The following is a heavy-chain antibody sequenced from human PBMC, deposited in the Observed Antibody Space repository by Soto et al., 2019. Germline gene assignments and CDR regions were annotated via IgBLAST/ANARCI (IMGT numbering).Heavy chain of an antibody. Sequence: VQLQQWGAGLLKPSETLSLTCAVYGGSFSGYCWSWIRQTPGEGREWVGVSCHGGGANYNPSLKSRVSFSMDPSTTQFSMKLNSVMAADTAVYYCAGSSNSWSKYVKHWGRGSLVTVSS. D-gene: IGHD6-13*01. J-gene: IGHJ1*01. V-gene: IGHV4-34*01. CDR1: GGSFSGYC. CDR2: SCHGGGA. CDR3: AGSSNSWSKYVKH.